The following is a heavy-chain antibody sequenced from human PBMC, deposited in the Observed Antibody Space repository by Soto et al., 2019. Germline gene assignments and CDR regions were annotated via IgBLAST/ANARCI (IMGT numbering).Heavy chain of an antibody. V-gene: IGHV3-30-3*01. CDR2: ISYDGSSK. CDR3: ARDLCSGGSCYSGY. Sequence: GGSLRLSCTAPGFTFSSFAMHWVRQAPGKGLEWVAVISYDGSSKYFANSVKGRFTISRDNSKNTLYLQMNSLRAEDTAVYFCARDLCSGGSCYSGYWGQGTLVTVSS. D-gene: IGHD2-15*01. CDR1: GFTFSSFA. J-gene: IGHJ4*02.